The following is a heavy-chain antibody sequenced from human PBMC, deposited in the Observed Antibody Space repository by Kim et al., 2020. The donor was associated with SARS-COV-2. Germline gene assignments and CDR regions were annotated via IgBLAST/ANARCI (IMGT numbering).Heavy chain of an antibody. V-gene: IGHV3-11*01. J-gene: IGHJ4*02. CDR2: ISSSGSTI. CDR1: GFTFSDYY. D-gene: IGHD5-18*01. CDR3: ARVKHRGYSYGYWGFDY. Sequence: GGSLRLSCAASGFTFSDYYMSWIRQAPGKGLEWVSYISSSGSTIYYADSVKGRFTISRDNAKNSLYLQMNSLRAEDTAVYYCARVKHRGYSYGYWGFDYWGQGTLVTVSS.